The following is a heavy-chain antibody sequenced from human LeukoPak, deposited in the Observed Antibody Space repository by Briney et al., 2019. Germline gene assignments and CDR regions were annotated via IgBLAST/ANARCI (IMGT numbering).Heavy chain of an antibody. Sequence: SQTLSLTCTVSGGSISSGDYYWSWIRQPPGKGLEWIGYIYYSGSTYYNPSLKSRVTISVDTSKNQFSLKLSSVTAADTAVYYCARVGTGYSSGPVDYWGQGTLVTVSS. V-gene: IGHV4-30-4*08. CDR1: GGSISSGDYY. D-gene: IGHD6-19*01. CDR3: ARVGTGYSSGPVDY. J-gene: IGHJ4*02. CDR2: IYYSGST.